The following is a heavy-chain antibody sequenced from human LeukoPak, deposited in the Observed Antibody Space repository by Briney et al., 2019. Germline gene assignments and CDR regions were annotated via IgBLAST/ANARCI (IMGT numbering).Heavy chain of an antibody. J-gene: IGHJ4*02. CDR1: GYTFTSYG. V-gene: IGHV1-18*01. CDR3: ARCSGGSCLGYFDY. CDR2: ISAYNGNT. D-gene: IGHD2-15*01. Sequence: ASVKVSCKASGYTFTSYGISWVRQAPGQGLEWMGWISAYNGNTNYAQKLQGRVTMTTDTSTSTAYMKLRSLRSDDTAVYYCARCSGGSCLGYFDYWGQGTLVTVSS.